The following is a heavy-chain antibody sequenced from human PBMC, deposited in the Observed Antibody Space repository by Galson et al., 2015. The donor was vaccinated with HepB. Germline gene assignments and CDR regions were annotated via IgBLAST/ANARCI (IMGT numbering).Heavy chain of an antibody. CDR2: IDWDDDK. V-gene: IGHV2-70*04. CDR1: GFSLSTSGMR. J-gene: IGHJ3*02. D-gene: IGHD6-13*01. Sequence: PALVKPTQTLTLTCTFSGFSLSTSGMRVSWIRQPPGKALEWLARIDWDDDKLYSTSLKTRLTISKDTSKNQVVLTMTNMDPVDTATYYCATAAGTRGAFDIWGQGTMVTVSS. CDR3: ATAAGTRGAFDI.